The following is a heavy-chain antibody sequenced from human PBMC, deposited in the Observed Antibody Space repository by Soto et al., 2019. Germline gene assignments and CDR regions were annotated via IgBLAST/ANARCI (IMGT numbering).Heavy chain of an antibody. J-gene: IGHJ4*02. CDR2: ISPKSGGT. V-gene: IGHV1-2*02. D-gene: IGHD2-21*02. CDR1: GYTFTNYY. CDR3: ARPPGYISDWHYFDL. Sequence: ASVKVSCKASGYTFTNYYMHWVRQAPGQGFEWLGRISPKSGGTNYAQKFQGRVTMTWDTPLKTAYMELSSLISEDTAVYYCARPPGYISDWHYFDLWGQGTLVTVSS.